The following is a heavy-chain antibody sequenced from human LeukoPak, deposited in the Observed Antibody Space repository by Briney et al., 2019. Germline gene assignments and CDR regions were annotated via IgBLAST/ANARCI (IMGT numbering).Heavy chain of an antibody. Sequence: GGSPRLSCAASGFTFSSYGMSWVRQAPGKGLEWVANIKQDGSEKYYVDSVKGRFTISRDNSKNTLYLQMNSLRAEDTAVYYCARQESSYDYVWGSYRYYYYYYMDVWGKGTTVTVSS. CDR2: IKQDGSEK. J-gene: IGHJ6*03. D-gene: IGHD3-16*02. CDR3: ARQESSYDYVWGSYRYYYYYYMDV. CDR1: GFTFSSYG. V-gene: IGHV3-7*01.